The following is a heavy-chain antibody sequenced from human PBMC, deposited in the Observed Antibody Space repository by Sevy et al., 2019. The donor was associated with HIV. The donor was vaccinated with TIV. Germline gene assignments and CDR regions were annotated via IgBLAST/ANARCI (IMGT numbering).Heavy chain of an antibody. D-gene: IGHD2-15*01. CDR3: ARDRGYCSGGSCSIGGLDY. CDR1: GFTFSSYW. Sequence: GGSLRLSCAASGFTFSSYWMSWVRQAPGKGLEWVANIKQVGSEKYDVDSVKGRFTISRDNAKNSLYLQMNSLRAEDTAVYYCARDRGYCSGGSCSIGGLDYWGQGTLVTVSS. V-gene: IGHV3-7*01. CDR2: IKQVGSEK. J-gene: IGHJ4*02.